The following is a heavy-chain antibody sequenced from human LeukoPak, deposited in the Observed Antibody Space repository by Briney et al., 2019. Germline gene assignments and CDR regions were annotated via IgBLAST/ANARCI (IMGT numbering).Heavy chain of an antibody. CDR3: AICHWYSSGCRNDY. V-gene: IGHV3-23*01. CDR1: GFTFSSYG. D-gene: IGHD6-19*01. CDR2: ISGSGGST. Sequence: GGSLRLSCAASGFTFSSYGMSWVRQAPGKGLEWVSAISGSGGSTYYADSVKGRFTISRDNSKNTLYLQMNSLRAEDTAVYYCAICHWYSSGCRNDYWGQGTLVTVSS. J-gene: IGHJ4*02.